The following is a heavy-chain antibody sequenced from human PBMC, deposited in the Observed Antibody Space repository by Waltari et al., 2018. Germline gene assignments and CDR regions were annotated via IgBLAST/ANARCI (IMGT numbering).Heavy chain of an antibody. D-gene: IGHD2-2*01. V-gene: IGHV4-39*01. J-gene: IGHJ4*02. Sequence: QLQLQESGPGLVKPSETLSLTCTVSGGSISSSSYYWGWIRQPPGKGLEWIGIIDYSGSTYYNPSLKSRVTISVDTSKNQFSLKLSSVTAADTAVYYCARQPLGVPAAMKDYWGQGTLVTVSS. CDR2: IDYSGST. CDR1: GGSISSSSYY. CDR3: ARQPLGVPAAMKDY.